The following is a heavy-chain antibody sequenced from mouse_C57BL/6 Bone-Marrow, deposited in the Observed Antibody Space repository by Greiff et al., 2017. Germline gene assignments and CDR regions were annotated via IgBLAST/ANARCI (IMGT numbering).Heavy chain of an antibody. CDR2: IYPGSGST. D-gene: IGHD2-1*01. J-gene: IGHJ4*01. CDR3: ARRRGKSAIDY. V-gene: IGHV1-55*01. CDR1: GYTFTSYW. Sequence: QVQLQQPGAELVKPGASVKMSCKASGYTFTSYWITWVKQRPGQGLEWIGDIYPGSGSTNYNEKFKSKATLTVGTSSSTAYMQLSSLTSEDSAVYYCARRRGKSAIDYWGQGTSVTVSS.